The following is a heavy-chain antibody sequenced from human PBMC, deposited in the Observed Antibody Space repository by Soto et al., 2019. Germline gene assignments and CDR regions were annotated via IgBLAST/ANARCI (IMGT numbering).Heavy chain of an antibody. D-gene: IGHD1-1*01. CDR3: ARDLREMAATNYFDY. CDR1: GFTFSSYS. Sequence: EVQLVESGGGLGKPGASLRLYCAASGFTFSSYSMNWVRQAPGKGLEWVSSISSSSSYIYYAESVKGRFTISRDNAKNSLYLQMNSLRAEDTAVYYCARDLREMAATNYFDYWGQGTLVTVSS. J-gene: IGHJ4*02. V-gene: IGHV3-21*01. CDR2: ISSSSSYI.